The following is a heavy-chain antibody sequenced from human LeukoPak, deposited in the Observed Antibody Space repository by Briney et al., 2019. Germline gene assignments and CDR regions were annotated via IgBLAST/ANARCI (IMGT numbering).Heavy chain of an antibody. V-gene: IGHV4-59*01. CDR1: GGSISSYY. J-gene: IGHJ4*02. CDR2: IYYSGST. Sequence: SETLSLTCTVSGGSISSYYWSWIPQPPGKGLEWIGYIYYSGSTNYNPSLKSRVTISVDTSKNQFSLKLSSVTAADTAVYYCARAVAGTFDYWGQGTLVTVSS. CDR3: ARAVAGTFDY. D-gene: IGHD6-19*01.